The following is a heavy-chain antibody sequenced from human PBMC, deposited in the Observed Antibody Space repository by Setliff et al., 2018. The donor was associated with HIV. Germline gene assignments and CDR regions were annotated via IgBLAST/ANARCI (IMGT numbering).Heavy chain of an antibody. D-gene: IGHD3-9*01. CDR1: GYTFTSYG. CDR3: ARDLYILTDPSPFDY. J-gene: IGHJ4*02. Sequence: EASVKVSCKASGYTFTSYGISWVRQAPGQGLEWMGWISAYNGNTKYAQKLQGRVTMTTDTSTSTAYMELRSLRSDDTAVYYCARDLYILTDPSPFDYWGQGTLVTVSS. V-gene: IGHV1-18*01. CDR2: ISAYNGNT.